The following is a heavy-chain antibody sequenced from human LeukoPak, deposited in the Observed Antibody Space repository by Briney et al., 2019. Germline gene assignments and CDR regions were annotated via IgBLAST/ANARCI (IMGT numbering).Heavy chain of an antibody. Sequence: ASVKVSCKASGYTFTSYDINWVRQATGQGLEWMGWMNPNSGNTGYAQKFQGRVTMTRNTSIRTAYMELSSLRSEDTAVYYCARGERVGPDRSFDYWGQGTLVTVSS. CDR2: MNPNSGNT. CDR1: GYTFTSYD. D-gene: IGHD2-15*01. J-gene: IGHJ4*02. V-gene: IGHV1-8*01. CDR3: ARGERVGPDRSFDY.